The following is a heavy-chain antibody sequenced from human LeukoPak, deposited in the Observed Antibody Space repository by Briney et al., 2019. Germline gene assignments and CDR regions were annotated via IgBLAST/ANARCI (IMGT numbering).Heavy chain of an antibody. Sequence: PSGTLSLTCAVSGGSISSSNWWSWVRQPPGKGLEWIGEIFHSGSTNYNPSLQSRVTISVDESKSQFSLKLSSVTAADTAVYYCARNQMTTVTGFYYYGMDVWGKGTTVTVSS. D-gene: IGHD4-17*01. CDR3: ARNQMTTVTGFYYYGMDV. CDR1: GGSISSSNW. J-gene: IGHJ6*04. V-gene: IGHV4-4*02. CDR2: IFHSGST.